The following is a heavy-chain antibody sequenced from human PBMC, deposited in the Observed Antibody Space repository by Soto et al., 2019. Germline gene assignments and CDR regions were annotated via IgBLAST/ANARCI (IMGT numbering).Heavy chain of an antibody. CDR3: ARAFGARQLRYCSSTSCWLGLDY. Sequence: QVQLQQWGAGLLKPSETLSLTCAVYGGSFSGYYWSWIRQPPGKGLEWIGEINHSGSTNYNPSLKSRVTISVDTSKNQFSLKLSSVTAADTAVYYCARAFGARQLRYCSSTSCWLGLDYCGQGTLVTVSS. D-gene: IGHD2-2*01. V-gene: IGHV4-34*01. CDR1: GGSFSGYY. CDR2: INHSGST. J-gene: IGHJ4*02.